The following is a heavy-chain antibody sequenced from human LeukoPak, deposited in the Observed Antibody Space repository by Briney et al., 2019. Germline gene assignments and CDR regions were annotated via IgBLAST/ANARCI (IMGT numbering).Heavy chain of an antibody. V-gene: IGHV4-31*03. CDR1: GGSISSGGYY. CDR3: ARVADSSGWYGGLFDY. D-gene: IGHD6-19*01. Sequence: PSQTLSLTCTVSGGSISSGGYYWSWIRQHPGKGLEWIGYIYYSGSIYYNPSLKSRVTISVDTSKNQFSLKLSSVTAADTAVYYCARVADSSGWYGGLFDYWGQGTLVTVSS. CDR2: IYYSGSI. J-gene: IGHJ4*02.